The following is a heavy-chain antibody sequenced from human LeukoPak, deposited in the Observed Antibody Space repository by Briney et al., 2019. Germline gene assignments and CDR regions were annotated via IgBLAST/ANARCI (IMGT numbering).Heavy chain of an antibody. J-gene: IGHJ3*02. D-gene: IGHD2-21*02. CDR3: ARIVAYCGGDCYRAFDAFDI. CDR2: IWYDGSNK. V-gene: IGHV3-33*08. Sequence: GGSLRLSCAASGFTFSSYWMSWVRQAPGKGLEWVAVIWYDGSNKYYADSVKGRFTISRDNSKNTLYLQMNSLRAEDTAVYYCARIVAYCGGDCYRAFDAFDIWGQGTMVTVSS. CDR1: GFTFSSYW.